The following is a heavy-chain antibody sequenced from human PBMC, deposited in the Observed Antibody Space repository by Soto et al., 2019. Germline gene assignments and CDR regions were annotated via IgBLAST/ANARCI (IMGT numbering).Heavy chain of an antibody. D-gene: IGHD2-2*01. CDR1: GFTFSNYA. Sequence: EVQLLESGGGVVQPGVSLTLSCAGSGFTFSNYAMSWVRQAPGKGLEWVSAMSGSGGITYYADSVNGSIAISRDNSRNTVHLHMNLLRVEDTAISYCAKGATGSITNFDFWGQGTLVSVSS. CDR2: MSGSGGIT. J-gene: IGHJ4*02. V-gene: IGHV3-23*01. CDR3: AKGATGSITNFDF.